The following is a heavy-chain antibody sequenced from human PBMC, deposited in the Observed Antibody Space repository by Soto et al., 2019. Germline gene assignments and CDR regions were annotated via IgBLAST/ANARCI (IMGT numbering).Heavy chain of an antibody. CDR1: GYSIRSGYF. V-gene: IGHV4-38-2*01. CDR3: ARSMYSTSAQLYYGMDV. Sequence: PSETLSLTCAVSGYSIRSGYFWGWIRQPPGKGLEWIGSMYHSGITYYNLSLKRRVTISVDTSKNQLSLKLSSATAADTAVYYCARSMYSTSAQLYYGMDVWGQGTTVTVSS. CDR2: MYHSGIT. J-gene: IGHJ6*02. D-gene: IGHD6-6*01.